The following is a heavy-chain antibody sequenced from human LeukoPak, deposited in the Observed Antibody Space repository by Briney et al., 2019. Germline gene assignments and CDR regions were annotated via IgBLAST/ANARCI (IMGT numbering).Heavy chain of an antibody. J-gene: IGHJ4*02. Sequence: SGGSLRLSCGASGVSLSNYGMHWVRQAPGKGLEWVAFIRYDGINKFYRDSVKDRFTISRDNGKNSLYLQMNSLRIDDTAVYFCARDVASWGGYTFAYLGQGTLVTVSS. CDR1: GVSLSNYG. CDR3: ARDVASWGGYTFAY. D-gene: IGHD5-12*01. CDR2: IRYDGINK. V-gene: IGHV3-30*02.